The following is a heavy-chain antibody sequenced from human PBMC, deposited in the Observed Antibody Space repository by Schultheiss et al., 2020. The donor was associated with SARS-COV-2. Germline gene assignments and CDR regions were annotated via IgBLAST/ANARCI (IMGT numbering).Heavy chain of an antibody. D-gene: IGHD6-13*01. V-gene: IGHV4-39*01. CDR2: IYHSGST. CDR1: GGSISSGGYY. CDR3: ARPWRGYSSSEFDP. Sequence: SETLSLTCTVSGGSISSGGYYWSWIRQHPGKGLEWIGSIYHSGSTYYNPSLKSRVTISIDTSKNQFFMKLSSVTAADTAVYYCARPWRGYSSSEFDPWGQGTLVTVSS. J-gene: IGHJ5*02.